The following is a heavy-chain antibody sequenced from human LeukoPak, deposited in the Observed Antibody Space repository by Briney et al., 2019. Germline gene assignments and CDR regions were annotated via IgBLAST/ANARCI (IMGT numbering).Heavy chain of an antibody. CDR1: GGSISSYY. V-gene: IGHV4-59*08. CDR2: IYYSGST. J-gene: IGHJ6*02. CDR3: ARKDYGDYGMDV. Sequence: SETLSLTCTVSGGSISSYYWSWIRQPPGKGLEWIGYIYYSGSTNYSPSLKSRVTISVDTSKNQFSLKLSSVTAADTAVYYCARKDYGDYGMDVWGQGTTVTVSS. D-gene: IGHD4-17*01.